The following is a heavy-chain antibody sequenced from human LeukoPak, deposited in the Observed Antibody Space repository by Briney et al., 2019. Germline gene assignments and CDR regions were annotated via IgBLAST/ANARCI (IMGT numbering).Heavy chain of an antibody. V-gene: IGHV4-34*01. CDR1: GESFSGHH. D-gene: IGHD6-13*01. CDR3: ARAPKPGYSSSWPSAAYYFDY. Sequence: PSETLSLTCGVYGESFSGHHWSWVRQSPVKGLEWIGEIYLYGTTNYNPSFTSRVTISVDTSKNQFSLKLSSVTAADTAVYYCARAPKPGYSSSWPSAAYYFDYWAREPWSPSPQ. J-gene: IGHJ4*02. CDR2: IYLYGTT.